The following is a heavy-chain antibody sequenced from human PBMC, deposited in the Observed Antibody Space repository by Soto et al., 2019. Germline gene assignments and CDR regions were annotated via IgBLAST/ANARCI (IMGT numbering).Heavy chain of an antibody. Sequence: GSLRLSCAASGFSFSSYSMNWVRQAPGKGLEWVSYISSSGSTIYYSDSVKGRFTISRDNSKNTLYLQMNSLRAEDTAVYYCARDDYDILTGTTYYFDYWGQGALVTVSS. CDR3: ARDDYDILTGTTYYFDY. D-gene: IGHD3-9*01. J-gene: IGHJ4*02. CDR2: ISSSGSTI. CDR1: GFSFSSYS. V-gene: IGHV3-48*01.